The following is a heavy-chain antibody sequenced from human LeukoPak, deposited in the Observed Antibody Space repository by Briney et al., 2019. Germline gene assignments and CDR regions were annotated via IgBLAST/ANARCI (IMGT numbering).Heavy chain of an antibody. D-gene: IGHD2-15*01. CDR3: ARGGIYCSGGSCYSEPLPLDY. CDR1: GYTFTSYG. Sequence: ASVKVSCKASGYTFTSYGISWVRQAPGQRLEWMGWISAYNGNTNYAQKLQGRVTMTTDTSTSTAYMELRSLRSDDTAVYYCARGGIYCSGGSCYSEPLPLDYWGQGTLVTVSS. J-gene: IGHJ4*02. CDR2: ISAYNGNT. V-gene: IGHV1-18*04.